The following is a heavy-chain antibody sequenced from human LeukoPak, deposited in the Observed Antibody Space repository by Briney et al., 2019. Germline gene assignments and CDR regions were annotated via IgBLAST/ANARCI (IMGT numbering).Heavy chain of an antibody. CDR3: AKGITMIPVGYGMDV. D-gene: IGHD3-22*01. CDR2: IYYSGST. Sequence: PSETLSLTCTVSGGSISSYYWSWIRQPPGKGLEWIGYIYYSGSTNYNPSLKSRVTISVDTSKNQFSLKLSSVTAADTAVYYCAKGITMIPVGYGMDVWGQGTTVTVSS. CDR1: GGSISSYY. V-gene: IGHV4-59*01. J-gene: IGHJ6*02.